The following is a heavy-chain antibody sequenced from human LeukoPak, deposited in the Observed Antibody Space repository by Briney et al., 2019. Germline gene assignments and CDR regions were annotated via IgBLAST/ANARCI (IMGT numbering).Heavy chain of an antibody. Sequence: SETLSLTCTVSSGSISNYFWSWIRQPPGKRLEWIGYIHYSGSTNYNPSLKSRVTISVDTSKNQFPLKLSSVTAADTAVYYCARSYSSSWYPYGMDVWGQGTTVTVSS. CDR2: IHYSGST. CDR3: ARSYSSSWYPYGMDV. CDR1: SGSISNYF. J-gene: IGHJ6*02. V-gene: IGHV4-59*08. D-gene: IGHD6-13*01.